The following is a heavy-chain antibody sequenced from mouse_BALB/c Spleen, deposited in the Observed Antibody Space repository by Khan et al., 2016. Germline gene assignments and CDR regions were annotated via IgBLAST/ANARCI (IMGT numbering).Heavy chain of an antibody. Sequence: QIQLVQSGPELKKPGETVKISCKASGYTFTNYGMNWVKQAPGEGLKWMGWMNTYTGEPTYADVFKGRFAFSLNTSARTAYLQINNLKNEDTATYFCARDYDYDGDWYVEVWGAGTTVTVSS. V-gene: IGHV9-3-1*01. CDR2: MNTYTGEP. D-gene: IGHD2-4*01. J-gene: IGHJ1*01. CDR1: GYTFTNYG. CDR3: ARDYDYDGDWYVEV.